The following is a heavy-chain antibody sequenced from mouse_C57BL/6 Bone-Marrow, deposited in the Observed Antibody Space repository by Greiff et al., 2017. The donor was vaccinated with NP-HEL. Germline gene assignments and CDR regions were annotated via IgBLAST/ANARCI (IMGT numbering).Heavy chain of an antibody. CDR2: ISSGSSTI. V-gene: IGHV5-17*01. D-gene: IGHD2-4*01. J-gene: IGHJ1*03. CDR1: GFTFSDYG. Sequence: EVKLMESGGGLVKPGGSLKLSCAASGFTFSDYGMHWVRQAPEKGLEWVAYISSGSSTIYYADTVQGRFTISRDNAKNTLFLQMTSLRSEDTAMYYCASYDYDWYFDVWGTGTTVTVSS. CDR3: ASYDYDWYFDV.